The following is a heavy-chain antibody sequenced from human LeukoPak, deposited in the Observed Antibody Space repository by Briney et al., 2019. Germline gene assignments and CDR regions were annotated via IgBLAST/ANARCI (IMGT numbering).Heavy chain of an antibody. CDR1: GGSISSGGYS. CDR2: IYHSGST. CDR3: ARYVVVTAYFDY. D-gene: IGHD2-21*02. V-gene: IGHV4-30-2*02. Sequence: SETLSLTCAVSGGSISSGGYSWSWIRQPPGKGLEWIGYIYHSGSTYYNPSLKSRVTISVDRSKNQFSLKLSSVTAADTAVYYCARYVVVTAYFDYWGQGTLVTVSS. J-gene: IGHJ4*02.